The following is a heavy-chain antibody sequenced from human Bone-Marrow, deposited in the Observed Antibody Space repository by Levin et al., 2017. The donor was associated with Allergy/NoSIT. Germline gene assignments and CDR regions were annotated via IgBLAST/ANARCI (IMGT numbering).Heavy chain of an antibody. J-gene: IGHJ4*02. V-gene: IGHV3-66*04. CDR3: AGHTEGDC. CDR2: IYSRGSI. D-gene: IGHD4-11*01. Sequence: GGSLRLSCAASGFTVSNNYMMWVRQAPGKGLEWVALIYSRGSIHYADSVKGRFTVSRDNSKNTLILQMTSLRVEDTAVYYCAGHTEGDCWGQGALVTVSS. CDR1: GFTVSNNY.